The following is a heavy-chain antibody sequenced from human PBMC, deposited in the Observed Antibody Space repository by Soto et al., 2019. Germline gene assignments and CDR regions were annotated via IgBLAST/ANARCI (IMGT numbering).Heavy chain of an antibody. CDR1: GGSISSSSYY. D-gene: IGHD3-9*01. CDR3: ARHPGYGLRYFDWLPTFY. V-gene: IGHV4-39*01. CDR2: IYYSGST. Sequence: QLQLQESGPGLVKPSETLSLTCTVSGGSISSSSYYWGWIRQPPGKGLEWIGSIYYSGSTYYNPSLKSRVTISVDTSKNQFSLKLSSVTAADTAVYYCARHPGYGLRYFDWLPTFYWGQGTLVTVSS. J-gene: IGHJ4*02.